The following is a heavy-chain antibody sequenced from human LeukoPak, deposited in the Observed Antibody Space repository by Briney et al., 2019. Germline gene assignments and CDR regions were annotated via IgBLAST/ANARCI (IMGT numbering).Heavy chain of an antibody. CDR1: GGSISSSSYY. D-gene: IGHD3-22*01. CDR2: IYYSGST. J-gene: IGHJ3*02. CDR3: ATCHQYYYDKDAFDI. V-gene: IGHV4-39*07. Sequence: SETLSLTCTVSGGSISSSSYYWGWIRQPPGKGLEWIGSIYYSGSTYYNPSLKSRVTISVDTSKNQFSLKLSSVTAADTAVYYCATCHQYYYDKDAFDIWGQGTMVTVSS.